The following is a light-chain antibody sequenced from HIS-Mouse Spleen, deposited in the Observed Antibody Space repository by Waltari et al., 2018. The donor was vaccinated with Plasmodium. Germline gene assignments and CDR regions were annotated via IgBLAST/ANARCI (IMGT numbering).Light chain of an antibody. Sequence: SYELTQPPSVSVSPGQTARITCSGDALQKKYAYWYQQKSRQAPMLVVYEDSKRPSGIPERFAGSSSETMATLTSSGAQEEDEADYYCYSTDSSGNQRVFGGVTKLTVL. CDR2: EDS. CDR1: ALQKKY. J-gene: IGLJ3*02. CDR3: YSTDSSGNQRV. V-gene: IGLV3-10*01.